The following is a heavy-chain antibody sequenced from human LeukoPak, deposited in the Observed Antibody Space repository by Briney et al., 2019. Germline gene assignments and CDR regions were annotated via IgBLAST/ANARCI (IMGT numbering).Heavy chain of an antibody. D-gene: IGHD5-18*01. V-gene: IGHV1-69*04. CDR3: ARGLRGYSYGYLDY. Sequence: ASVKVSCKASGGTFSSYAISWVRQAPGQGLEWMGRIIPIFGIANYAQKFQGRVTITADKSTSTAYMELSSLRSEDTAVYYCARGLRGYSYGYLDYWGQGTLVIVSS. J-gene: IGHJ4*02. CDR1: GGTFSSYA. CDR2: IIPIFGIA.